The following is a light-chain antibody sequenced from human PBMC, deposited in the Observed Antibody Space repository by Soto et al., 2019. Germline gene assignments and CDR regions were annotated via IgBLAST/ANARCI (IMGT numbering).Light chain of an antibody. V-gene: IGKV1-39*01. Sequence: DIPMTQSPSSLSASVGDRVTITCLASQSISSYLNWYQQKPGKAPKLLIYAASSLQSGVPSRFSGSGSGTDFTLTISSLQPEDFATYYCQQSYSTPHTFGQGTKLEIK. CDR1: QSISSY. CDR3: QQSYSTPHT. J-gene: IGKJ2*01. CDR2: AAS.